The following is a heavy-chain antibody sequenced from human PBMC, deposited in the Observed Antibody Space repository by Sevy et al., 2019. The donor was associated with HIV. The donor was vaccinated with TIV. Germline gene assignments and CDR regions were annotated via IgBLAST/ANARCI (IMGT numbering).Heavy chain of an antibody. Sequence: SDTLSLTCTVSGASISSYYWSWIRQPAGKGLEWIGRIYSSGSTNYNPALKSRVTMSADRSKNQFSLKLSSVTAADTAVFYCAREEMATNVAFDIWGQGTMVTVSS. J-gene: IGHJ3*02. D-gene: IGHD5-12*01. CDR2: IYSSGST. CDR3: AREEMATNVAFDI. V-gene: IGHV4-4*07. CDR1: GASISSYY.